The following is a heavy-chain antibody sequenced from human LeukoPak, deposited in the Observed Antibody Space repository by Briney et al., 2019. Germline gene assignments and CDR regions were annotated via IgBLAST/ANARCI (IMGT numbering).Heavy chain of an antibody. CDR2: ISGGGDT. Sequence: PGGSLRLPCAASGFSVSKNYMSWVRQAAGKGLEWASIISGGGDTYYADSVKGRFTISRDNTENTLYLQMNSLRVEDTAVYYCARVKTDTSGWYHFDYWGQGTLVTVSS. CDR1: GFSVSKNY. V-gene: IGHV3-53*05. D-gene: IGHD6-19*01. CDR3: ARVKTDTSGWYHFDY. J-gene: IGHJ4*02.